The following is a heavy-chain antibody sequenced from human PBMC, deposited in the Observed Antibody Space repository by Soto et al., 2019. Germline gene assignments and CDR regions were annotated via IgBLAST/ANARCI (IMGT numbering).Heavy chain of an antibody. CDR1: GFTFSSYG. CDR2: ISYDGSNK. J-gene: IGHJ4*02. V-gene: IGHV3-30*18. Sequence: QVQLVESGGGVVQPGRSLRLSCAASGFTFSSYGRNGFRQAQGKGLGGGAVISYDGSNKYYADSVKGRFTISRDNSKNTLYLQMNSLRAEDTAVYYCAKDWRNYDILTGYSPFDYWGQGTLVTVSS. D-gene: IGHD3-9*01. CDR3: AKDWRNYDILTGYSPFDY.